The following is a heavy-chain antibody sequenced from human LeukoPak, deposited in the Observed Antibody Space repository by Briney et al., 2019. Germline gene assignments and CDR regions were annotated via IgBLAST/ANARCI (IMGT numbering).Heavy chain of an antibody. D-gene: IGHD3-3*01. J-gene: IGHJ4*02. Sequence: GGSLRLSCSASGFTFSSYAMHWVRQAPGKGLEWVAVISYDGSNKYYADSVKGRFTISRDNSKNTLYLQMNSLRAEDTAVYYCARDSGFLEWLLSAVDYWGQGTLVTVSS. CDR1: GFTFSSYA. CDR3: ARDSGFLEWLLSAVDY. V-gene: IGHV3-30-3*01. CDR2: ISYDGSNK.